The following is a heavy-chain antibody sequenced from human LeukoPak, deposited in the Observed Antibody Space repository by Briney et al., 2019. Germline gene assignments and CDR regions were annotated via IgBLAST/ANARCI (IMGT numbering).Heavy chain of an antibody. J-gene: IGHJ4*02. D-gene: IGHD1-14*01. V-gene: IGHV4-38-2*02. Sequence: SSETLSLTCSVSGYSVSSGYYWGWIRQPPGKGLEWIGSIYHSGSTYYNPSLKSRVTVSVDTSKNQFSLKLSSVTAADTAVYYCARGGFTTDYWGQGTLVTVSS. CDR1: GYSVSSGYY. CDR2: IYHSGST. CDR3: ARGGFTTDY.